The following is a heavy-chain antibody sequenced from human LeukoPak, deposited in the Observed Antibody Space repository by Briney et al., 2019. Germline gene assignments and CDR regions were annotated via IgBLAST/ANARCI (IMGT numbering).Heavy chain of an antibody. J-gene: IGHJ4*02. D-gene: IGHD5-18*01. V-gene: IGHV3-43*02. CDR3: AKDKYSYGYNFDY. CDR2: ISGDGDST. Sequence: PGGSLRLSCAASGFTFDDYAMHWVRQAPGKGLEWVSLISGDGDSTYYADSVKGRFTISRDNSKNSLYLLMNSLRTEDTALFYCAKDKYSYGYNFDYWGQGTLVTVSS. CDR1: GFTFDDYA.